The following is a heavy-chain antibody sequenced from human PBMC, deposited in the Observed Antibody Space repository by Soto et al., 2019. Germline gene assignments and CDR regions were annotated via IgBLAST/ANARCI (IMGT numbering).Heavy chain of an antibody. J-gene: IGHJ4*02. CDR2: ISYDGSNK. V-gene: IGHV3-30*18. CDR1: GFTFGSYG. CDR3: AKVDSGSYSFDY. D-gene: IGHD1-26*01. Sequence: GGSLRLSCAASGFTFGSYGMHWVRQAPGKGLEWVAVISYDGSNKYYADSVKGRFTISRDNSKNTLYLQMNSLRAEDTAVYYCAKVDSGSYSFDYWGQGTLVTVSS.